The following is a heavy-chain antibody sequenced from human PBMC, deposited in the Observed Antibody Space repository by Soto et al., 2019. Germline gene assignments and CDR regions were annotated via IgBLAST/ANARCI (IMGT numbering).Heavy chain of an antibody. J-gene: IGHJ4*02. D-gene: IGHD6-19*01. CDR1: GFTFSSYA. CDR3: AKDVRGIAVAGTDEREFSFDY. V-gene: IGHV3-23*01. Sequence: AGGSLRLSCAASGFTFSSYAMSWVRQAPGKGLEWVSAISGSGGSTYYADSVKGRFTISRDNSKNTLYLQMNSLRAEDTAVYYCAKDVRGIAVAGTDEREFSFDYWGQGTLVTVSS. CDR2: ISGSGGST.